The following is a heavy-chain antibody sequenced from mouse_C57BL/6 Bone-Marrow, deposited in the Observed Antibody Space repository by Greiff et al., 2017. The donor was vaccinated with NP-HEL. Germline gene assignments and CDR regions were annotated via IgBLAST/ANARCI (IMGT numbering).Heavy chain of an antibody. CDR2: IHPNSGST. D-gene: IGHD1-1*01. CDR1: GYTFTSYW. CDR3: ARSDGSSGYYAMDY. Sequence: QLQQPGAELVKPGASVKLSCKASGYTFTSYWMHWVKQRPGQGLEWIGMIHPNSGSTNYNEKFKSKATLTVDKSSSTAYMQLSSLTSEDSAVYYCARSDGSSGYYAMDYWGQGTSVTVSS. V-gene: IGHV1-64*01. J-gene: IGHJ4*01.